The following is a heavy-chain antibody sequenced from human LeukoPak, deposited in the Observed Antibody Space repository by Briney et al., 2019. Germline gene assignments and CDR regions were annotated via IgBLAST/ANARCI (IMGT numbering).Heavy chain of an antibody. Sequence: GGSLRLSCAASGFTFSTYSMNWVRQAPGKGLEWVSSISSSSTYIYYADSVKGRFSISRDNAKNSLYLQMNSLRAEDTAVYYCALTTVSEGFDYWGQGTLVTVSS. J-gene: IGHJ4*02. V-gene: IGHV3-21*01. D-gene: IGHD4-17*01. CDR2: ISSSSTYI. CDR3: ALTTVSEGFDY. CDR1: GFTFSTYS.